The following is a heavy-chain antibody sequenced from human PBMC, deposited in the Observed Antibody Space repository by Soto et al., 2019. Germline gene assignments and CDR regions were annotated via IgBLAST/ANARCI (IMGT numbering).Heavy chain of an antibody. J-gene: IGHJ6*02. CDR2: ISYDGSNK. D-gene: IGHD2-2*01. V-gene: IGHV3-30*18. CDR3: AKDLGYCSSTSCYFRRYYYYGMDV. CDR1: GFTFSSYG. Sequence: GGSLRLSCAASGFTFSSYGVHWVRQAPGKGLEWVAVISYDGSNKYYADSVKGRFTISRDNSKNTLYLQMNSLRAEDTAVYYCAKDLGYCSSTSCYFRRYYYYGMDVWGQGTTVTVSS.